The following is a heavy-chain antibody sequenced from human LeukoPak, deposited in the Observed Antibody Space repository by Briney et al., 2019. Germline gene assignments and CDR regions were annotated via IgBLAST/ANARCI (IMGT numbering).Heavy chain of an antibody. Sequence: PSETLSLTCTVSGGSISSDGCYWSWIRQHPGKGLEWIGFIYYTGSTYYNPSLKSRATISVDTSKNHFSLKLTSVTAADTAVYYCARGTGGAAAADFDPWGQGTLVTVPS. V-gene: IGHV4-31*03. CDR2: IYYTGST. CDR3: ARGTGGAAAADFDP. J-gene: IGHJ5*02. D-gene: IGHD6-13*01. CDR1: GGSISSDGCY.